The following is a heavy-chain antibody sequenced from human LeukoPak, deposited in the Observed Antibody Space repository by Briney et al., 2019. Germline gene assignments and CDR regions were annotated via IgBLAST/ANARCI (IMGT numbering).Heavy chain of an antibody. CDR2: ISSSSTSI. J-gene: IGHJ4*02. CDR3: ARDFAVMAY. Sequence: GGSLRLSCAPSGFTFSDYTMNWVRQAPGKGLEWVSSISSSSTSIYYADSVKGRFTISRDNAKNSLYLQMNSLRAEDTAMYYCARDFAVMAYWGQGTLVTVSS. CDR1: GFTFSDYT. V-gene: IGHV3-21*03. D-gene: IGHD2-21*01.